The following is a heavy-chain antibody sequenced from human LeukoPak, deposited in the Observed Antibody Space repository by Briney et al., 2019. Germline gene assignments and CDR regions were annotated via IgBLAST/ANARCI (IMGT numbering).Heavy chain of an antibody. CDR3: ARRLVEAYYDFWSAEDYFDY. CDR2: IYYSGST. CDR1: GGSISSGGYY. D-gene: IGHD3-3*01. V-gene: IGHV4-31*03. J-gene: IGHJ4*02. Sequence: PSQTLSLTCTVSGGSISSGGYYWSWIRQHPGKGLEWIGYIYYSGSTYYNPSLKSRVTISVDTSKNQFSLKLSSVTAADTAVYYCARRLVEAYYDFWSAEDYFDYWGQGTLVTVSS.